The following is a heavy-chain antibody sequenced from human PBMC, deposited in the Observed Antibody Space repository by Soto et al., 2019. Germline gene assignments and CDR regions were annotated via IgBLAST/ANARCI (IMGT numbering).Heavy chain of an antibody. J-gene: IGHJ6*02. V-gene: IGHV1-46*01. CDR2: INTSGGST. CDR3: AREQALRSGWYVDYYYGMDV. Sequence: QVQLVQSGAEVKKPGASVKVSCKASGYTFTSYYMHWVRQAPGQGLEWMGIINTSGGSTSYAQKFHGRVTMTRDTSTSTVYMELSSLRSEDTAVYYCAREQALRSGWYVDYYYGMDVWGQGTTVTVSS. D-gene: IGHD6-19*01. CDR1: GYTFTSYY.